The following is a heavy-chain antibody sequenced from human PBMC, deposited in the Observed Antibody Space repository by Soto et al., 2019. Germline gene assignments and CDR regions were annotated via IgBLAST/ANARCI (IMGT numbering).Heavy chain of an antibody. V-gene: IGHV4-34*01. J-gene: IGHJ6*03. CDR2: INHSGST. D-gene: IGHD3-3*01. CDR3: ARGQAFYDFWSGYPGNYYYMDV. CDR1: GGSISGYY. Sequence: PSETLSLTCTVSGGSISGYYWSWIRQPPGKGLEWIGEINHSGSTNYNPSLKSRVTISVDTSKNQFYLKLSSVTAADTAVFYCARGQAFYDFWSGYPGNYYYMDVWGKGTTVTVSS.